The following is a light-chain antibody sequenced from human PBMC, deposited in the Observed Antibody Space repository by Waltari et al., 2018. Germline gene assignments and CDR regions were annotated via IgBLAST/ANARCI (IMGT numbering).Light chain of an antibody. CDR2: KAS. Sequence: DIQMAQSHSTLTASVADRVTITCRAIQSISSWLAWYQQKPGKAPNLLIYKASALESGVPSRFSGSGSATDFTLTISGLQPDDFATYCCQQYNSFPWTFGQGTKVEIK. J-gene: IGKJ1*01. CDR3: QQYNSFPWT. V-gene: IGKV1-5*03. CDR1: QSISSW.